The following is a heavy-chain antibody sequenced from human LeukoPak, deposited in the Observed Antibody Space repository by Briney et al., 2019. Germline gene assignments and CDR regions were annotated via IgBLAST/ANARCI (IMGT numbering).Heavy chain of an antibody. J-gene: IGHJ3*02. CDR1: GFTLSSYS. CDR2: ISSSISVI. CDR3: ARDQYSGHWYYALDI. D-gene: IGHD6-19*01. V-gene: IGHV3-48*02. Sequence: PGGSLRLSCAASGFTLSSYSMNWVRQAPGKGLEWVSYISSSISVIYYADSVKGRFTISRDNAKNSLYLQMNSLRDEDTAVYYCARDQYSGHWYYALDIWGQGTMVTVSS.